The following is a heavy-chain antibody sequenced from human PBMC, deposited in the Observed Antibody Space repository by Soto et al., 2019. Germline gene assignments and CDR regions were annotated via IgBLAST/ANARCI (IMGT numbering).Heavy chain of an antibody. CDR1: GGSISSSSYY. V-gene: IGHV4-39*01. CDR3: AKGREQQLAYYYMDV. CDR2: IYYSGST. D-gene: IGHD6-13*01. Sequence: QLQLQESGPGLVKPSETLSLTCTVSGGSISSSSYYWGWIRQPPGKGLEWIGSIYYSGSTYYNPSLKSRVTTSVDTSKNQFSLKLSSVTAADTAVYYCAKGREQQLAYYYMDVWGKGTTVTGSS. J-gene: IGHJ6*03.